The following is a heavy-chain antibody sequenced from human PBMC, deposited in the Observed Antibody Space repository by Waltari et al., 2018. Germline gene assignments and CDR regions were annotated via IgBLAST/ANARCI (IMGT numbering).Heavy chain of an antibody. Sequence: EVQLVESGGVVVQPGGSLRLSCAASGFTFDDYAMHWVRQAPGKGLEWVSLISWDGGSTYYADYVKGRFTISRDNSKNSLYLQMNSLRAEDTALYYCAKGLYYYYYMDVWGKGTTVTVSS. CDR1: GFTFDDYA. CDR3: AKGLYYYYYMDV. CDR2: ISWDGGST. V-gene: IGHV3-43D*03. J-gene: IGHJ6*03.